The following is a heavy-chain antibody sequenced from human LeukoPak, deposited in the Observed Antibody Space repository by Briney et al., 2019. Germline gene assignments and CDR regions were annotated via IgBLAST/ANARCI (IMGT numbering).Heavy chain of an antibody. V-gene: IGHV4-34*01. CDR2: INHSGST. J-gene: IGHJ2*01. CDR3: ARGNRLSRYFDL. CDR1: GGSFSGYS. Sequence: PSETLSLTCAVSGGSFSGYSWSWIRQPPGKGLEWIGEINHSGSTNYNPSLKSRVTTSVDTSKNQFSLKLSSVTAADTAVYYWARGNRLSRYFDLWGRGALVTVSS. D-gene: IGHD3-16*02.